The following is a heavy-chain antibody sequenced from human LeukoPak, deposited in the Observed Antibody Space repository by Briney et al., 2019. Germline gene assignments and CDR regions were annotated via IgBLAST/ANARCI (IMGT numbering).Heavy chain of an antibody. J-gene: IGHJ4*02. CDR1: GFTFNNYA. V-gene: IGHV3-23*01. Sequence: PGGSLRLSCAPSGFTFNNYAMSWVRQAPGKGLEWVSAISGSGGSTYYADPLKGRFTISRDNSKNTLYLQMNSLRAEDTALYYCAKDGIGGIYYDSSGYFDNWGQGTLVTVSS. CDR3: AKDGIGGIYYDSSGYFDN. CDR2: ISGSGGST. D-gene: IGHD3-22*01.